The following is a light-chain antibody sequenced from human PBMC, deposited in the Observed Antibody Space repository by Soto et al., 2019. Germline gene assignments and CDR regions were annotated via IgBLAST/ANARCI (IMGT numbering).Light chain of an antibody. V-gene: IGLV6-57*04. CDR3: QSYDSSNQV. J-gene: IGLJ2*01. CDR1: SGSIVNSY. Sequence: NFMLTQPNSVSESPGKTVAISCTRSSGSIVNSYVQWYQQRPGSAPTIVIYEDKQRPSGVPDRFSGSIDSSSNSASLIISGLKTEDEADYYCQSYDSSNQVFGGGTKLTVL. CDR2: EDK.